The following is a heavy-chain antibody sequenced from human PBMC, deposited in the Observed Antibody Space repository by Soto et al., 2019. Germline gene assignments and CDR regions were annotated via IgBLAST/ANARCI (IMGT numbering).Heavy chain of an antibody. Sequence: EVQLVESGGGLVQPGGSLRLSCAASGFTFSDHYMDWVRQAPGKALEWVGRSRKKANSYTTEYVASVKGRFTISRDESKKPLALAMENLKTGDHAGLLCNRLGYYNDYYPDWWGPGTLVTVSS. CDR3: NRLGYYNDYYPDW. J-gene: IGHJ4*02. CDR2: SRKKANSYTT. D-gene: IGHD3-9*01. CDR1: GFTFSDHY. V-gene: IGHV3-72*01.